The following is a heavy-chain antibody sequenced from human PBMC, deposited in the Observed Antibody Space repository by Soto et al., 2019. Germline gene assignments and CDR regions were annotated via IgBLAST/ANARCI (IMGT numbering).Heavy chain of an antibody. Sequence: QVQLVESGGGVVQPGRSLRLSCAASGFTFSSYAMHWVRQAPGKGLEWVAVISYDGSNKYYADSVKGRFTISRDNSKNTLYLQMNSLRAEETAVYYCARGGSSSSFYYYGMDVWGQGTTVTVSS. CDR2: ISYDGSNK. CDR3: ARGGSSSSFYYYGMDV. D-gene: IGHD6-6*01. V-gene: IGHV3-30-3*01. CDR1: GFTFSSYA. J-gene: IGHJ6*02.